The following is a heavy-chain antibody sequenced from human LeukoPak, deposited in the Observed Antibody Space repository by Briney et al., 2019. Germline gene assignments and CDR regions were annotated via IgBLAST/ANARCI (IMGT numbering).Heavy chain of an antibody. CDR2: IIPIFGTA. D-gene: IGHD1-1*01. CDR1: GGTFSSYA. J-gene: IGHJ4*02. CDR3: VRDGGTTGTTVGSDY. Sequence: SVKVSCKASGGTFSSYAISWVRQAPGQGLEWMGGIIPIFGTANYAQKFQGRVTITADKSTSTAYMELSSLRSEDTAVYYCVRDGGTTGTTVGSDYWGQGTLVTVSS. V-gene: IGHV1-69*06.